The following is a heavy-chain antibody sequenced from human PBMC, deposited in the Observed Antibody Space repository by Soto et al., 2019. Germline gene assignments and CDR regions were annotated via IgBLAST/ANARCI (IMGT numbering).Heavy chain of an antibody. CDR2: ISGYNGNT. CDR3: ARCVDSSVGDFDF. Sequence: QVQLVQSGPEVRKPGASVKVSCKAAGYTFTNYGINWVRQAPGQGPEWMGWISGYNGNTNFAQKFQGRVTMTTDTSTSTAYMELRSLRSDDTAVYYCARCVDSSVGDFDFWGQGTLVTVSS. D-gene: IGHD3-22*01. CDR1: GYTFTNYG. J-gene: IGHJ4*02. V-gene: IGHV1-18*01.